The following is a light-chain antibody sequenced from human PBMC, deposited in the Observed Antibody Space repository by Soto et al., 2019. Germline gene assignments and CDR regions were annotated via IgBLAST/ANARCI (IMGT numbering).Light chain of an antibody. CDR2: DAS. J-gene: IGKJ4*01. V-gene: IGKV3-11*01. CDR1: QSVSNY. Sequence: EIVLTQSPATLSLSPGERATLSCRASQSVSNYLAWYQQKPGQAPRLLIYDASNRATGIPARFIGSGSGTGVTRTISRLETEDFAVYYCQQRSHWPRLPFGGGTKVEI. CDR3: QQRSHWPRLP.